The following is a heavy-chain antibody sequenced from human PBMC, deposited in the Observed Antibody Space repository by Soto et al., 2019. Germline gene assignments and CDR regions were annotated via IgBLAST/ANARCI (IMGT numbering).Heavy chain of an antibody. V-gene: IGHV4-59*01. Sequence: SETLSLTCGVSGGSISSYFWSWIRQSPGKGLEWIGYVFYSGATNYNPSLKGRVTMSVDTSNNRFSLKLTSVTAADTAVYFCARGRGGTYDAFDIWGQGTMVTVSS. J-gene: IGHJ3*02. D-gene: IGHD1-26*01. CDR3: ARGRGGTYDAFDI. CDR2: VFYSGAT. CDR1: GGSISSYF.